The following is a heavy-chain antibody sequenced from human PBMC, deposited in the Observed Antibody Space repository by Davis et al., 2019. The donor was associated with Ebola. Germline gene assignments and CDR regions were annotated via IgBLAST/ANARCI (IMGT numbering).Heavy chain of an antibody. J-gene: IGHJ4*02. Sequence: GGSLRLSCAASGFTFSSYEMNWVRQAPGKGLEWLSYISISGSTIYSADSVKGRFTISRDNAKNSLYLQMNSLRAEDTAVYYCARELAVVYFDYWGQGTLVTVSS. CDR1: GFTFSSYE. V-gene: IGHV3-48*03. CDR2: ISISGSTI. CDR3: ARELAVVYFDY. D-gene: IGHD6-19*01.